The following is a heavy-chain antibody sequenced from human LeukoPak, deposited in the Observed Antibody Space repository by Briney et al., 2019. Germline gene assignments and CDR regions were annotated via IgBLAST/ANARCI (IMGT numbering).Heavy chain of an antibody. CDR3: AKYVPQDSGSSHFDY. J-gene: IGHJ4*02. CDR1: GFTFSSYA. V-gene: IGHV3-23*01. D-gene: IGHD1-26*01. CDR2: IRDSGSST. Sequence: PGGSLSLSCAASGFTFSSYAMSWVRQAPGKGLEWVSAIRDSGSSTHYADSVKGRFTTSRDNSKNTLFLQMNSLRAEDTAIYYCAKYVPQDSGSSHFDYWGQGALVTVSS.